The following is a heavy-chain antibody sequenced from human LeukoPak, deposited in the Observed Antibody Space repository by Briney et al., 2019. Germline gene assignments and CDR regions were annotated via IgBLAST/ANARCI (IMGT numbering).Heavy chain of an antibody. CDR2: INWNGGST. CDR3: ARARYCSSTSCLGTYYFDY. Sequence: GGSLRLSCAASGFTFSSSAMSWVRQVPGKGLEWVSGINWNGGSTGYADSVKGRFTISRDNAKNSLYLQMNSLRAEDTALYHCARARYCSSTSCLGTYYFDYWGQGTLVTVSS. D-gene: IGHD2-2*01. J-gene: IGHJ4*02. CDR1: GFTFSSSA. V-gene: IGHV3-20*01.